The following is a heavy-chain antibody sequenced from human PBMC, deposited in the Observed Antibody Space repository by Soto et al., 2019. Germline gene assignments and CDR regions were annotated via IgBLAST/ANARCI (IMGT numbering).Heavy chain of an antibody. V-gene: IGHV4-61*01. CDR2: SYYSGYYSGST. J-gene: IGHJ6*02. D-gene: IGHD1-20*01. CDR1: GDSVTSDSYF. CDR3: ARDYKRENCCSVRCNSLDV. Sequence: PSETLSLTCTVSGDSVTSDSYFWSWIRQPPGKGLEWIGNSYYSGYYSGSTNHNPSLKSRVTVSVDTSKNQFSLKLRSVTTADTAVYYCARDYKRENCCSVRCNSLDVWGQGTTVTVSS.